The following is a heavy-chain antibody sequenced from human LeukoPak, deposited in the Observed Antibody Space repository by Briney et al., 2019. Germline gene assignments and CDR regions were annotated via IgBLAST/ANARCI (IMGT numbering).Heavy chain of an antibody. CDR1: GFTFSTYA. Sequence: GGSLRLSCAASGFTFSTYAMAWVRQAPGKGLEWVSGISDSGVSTYYPDSVKGRFTISRDNSKNTLFLQMNSLRADDTALYYCAIAKGPVDIIVAATGVFGYWGQGTLVTVSS. CDR2: ISDSGVST. D-gene: IGHD6-19*01. CDR3: AIAKGPVDIIVAATGVFGY. V-gene: IGHV3-23*01. J-gene: IGHJ4*02.